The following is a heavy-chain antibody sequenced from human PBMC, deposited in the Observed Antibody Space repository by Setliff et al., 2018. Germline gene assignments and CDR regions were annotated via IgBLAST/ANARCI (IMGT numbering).Heavy chain of an antibody. J-gene: IGHJ4*02. CDR2: INHSGST. CDR1: GGSFSGYY. D-gene: IGHD2-2*01. V-gene: IGHV4-34*01. Sequence: SSETLSLTCTVYGGSFSGYYWGWIRQPPGKGLEWIAEINHSGSTNYNPSLKSRVTISADTSKNQFSLKLTSVTAADTAVYYCARTHCTTTSCFYFHYWGQGTVVTVSS. CDR3: ARTHCTTTSCFYFHY.